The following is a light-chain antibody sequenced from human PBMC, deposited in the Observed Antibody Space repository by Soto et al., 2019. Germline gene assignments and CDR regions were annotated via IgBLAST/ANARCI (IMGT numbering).Light chain of an antibody. J-gene: IGLJ1*01. CDR1: NIGSKI. V-gene: IGLV3-9*01. Sequence: SYELTQPLSVSVALGQTARITCGGNNIGSKIVHWYQQKPGQAPVLVIYRDSNRPSGIPERFSGSNSGNTATLTISRAQAGDETDYYCQVWDSSTGGVFGTGTKLTVL. CDR2: RDS. CDR3: QVWDSSTGGV.